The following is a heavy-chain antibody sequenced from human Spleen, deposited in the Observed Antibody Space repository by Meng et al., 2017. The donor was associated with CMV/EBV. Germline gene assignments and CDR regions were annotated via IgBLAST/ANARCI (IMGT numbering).Heavy chain of an antibody. CDR1: GYTFTDYY. CDR2: INPNSGGT. CDR3: ARAGVGAASAFDY. Sequence: ASVKVSCKASGYTFTDYYIHWVRQAPGQGLEWMGWINPNSGGTNYAQKFEGRVTMTRDTSINTVYMELSSLRSDDTAVYYCARAGVGAASAFDYSGQGTLVTVSS. D-gene: IGHD1-26*01. J-gene: IGHJ4*02. V-gene: IGHV1-2*02.